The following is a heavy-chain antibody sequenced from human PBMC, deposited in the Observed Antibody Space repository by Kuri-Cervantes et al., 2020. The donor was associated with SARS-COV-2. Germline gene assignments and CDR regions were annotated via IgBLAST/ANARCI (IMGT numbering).Heavy chain of an antibody. CDR2: IYYSGST. D-gene: IGHD2-2*01. CDR1: GGSISSYY. Sequence: SETLSLTCTVSGGSISSYYWSWIRQPPGKGLEWIGYIYYSGSTNYNPSLKSRVTISVDTSKNQFSLKLSSVTAADTAVYYCARLQPNENWFDPWGQGTLVTVSS. CDR3: ARLQPNENWFDP. J-gene: IGHJ5*02. V-gene: IGHV4-59*01.